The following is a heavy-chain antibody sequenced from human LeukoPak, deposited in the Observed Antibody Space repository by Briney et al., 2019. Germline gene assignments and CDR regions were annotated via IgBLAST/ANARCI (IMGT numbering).Heavy chain of an antibody. J-gene: IGHJ3*02. CDR1: GFTFSSYS. CDR2: IRSSSSYI. CDR3: ARDRRRIVVVPANRGAAFDI. D-gene: IGHD2-2*01. V-gene: IGHV3-21*01. Sequence: PGGSLRLSCAASGFTFSSYSMNWVRQAPGKGLEWVSSIRSSSSYIYYADSVKGRFTISRDNAKNSLYLQMNSLRAEDTAVYYCARDRRRIVVVPANRGAAFDIWGQGTMVTVSS.